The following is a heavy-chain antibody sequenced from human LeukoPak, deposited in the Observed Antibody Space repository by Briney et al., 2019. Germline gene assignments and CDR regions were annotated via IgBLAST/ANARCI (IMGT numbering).Heavy chain of an antibody. Sequence: SETLSLTCAVYGGSFSGYYWNWIRQPPGKGLEWIGEINDSGSTNYNPSLKSRVTISVDTSKNQFSLKLSSVTAADTAVYYCARGPIYSGSYPFDYWGQGTLVTVSS. CDR2: INDSGST. V-gene: IGHV4-34*01. CDR1: GGSFSGYY. CDR3: ARGPIYSGSYPFDY. D-gene: IGHD1-26*01. J-gene: IGHJ4*02.